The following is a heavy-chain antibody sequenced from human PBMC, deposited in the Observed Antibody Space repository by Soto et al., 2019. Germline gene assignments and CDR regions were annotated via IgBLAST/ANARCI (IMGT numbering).Heavy chain of an antibody. CDR2: IYWNGIE. D-gene: IGHD3-10*01. Sequence: QITLRESGPALVKPTQTLTLTCTFSGFSLTTSGEAVGWIRQPPGKALEWLALIYWNGIERYSPSLKSRLSITNDTSKNHVVLTMANMDPVDTATYYCAHGDPLDFHFWGQGTLVTVSP. V-gene: IGHV2-5*01. CDR3: AHGDPLDFHF. J-gene: IGHJ4*02. CDR1: GFSLTTSGEA.